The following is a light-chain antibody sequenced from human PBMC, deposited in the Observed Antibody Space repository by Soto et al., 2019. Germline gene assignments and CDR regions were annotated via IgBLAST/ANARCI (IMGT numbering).Light chain of an antibody. CDR2: GAG. V-gene: IGKV3-15*01. CDR1: QNIKNN. J-gene: IGKJ4*01. CDR3: QQYNNWPLT. Sequence: EIVMTQSPATLSVSPGERVTLSCRASQNIKNNIAWYQQKPGQAPRLLIFGAGTLAAGLPDRISGSGSGTEFTLTISSLQSEDFATYYCQQYNNWPLTFGGGTTVDIK.